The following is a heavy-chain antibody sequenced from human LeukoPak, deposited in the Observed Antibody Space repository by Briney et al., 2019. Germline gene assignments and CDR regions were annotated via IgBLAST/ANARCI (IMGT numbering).Heavy chain of an antibody. D-gene: IGHD6-13*01. CDR3: ARHFSSSWYTPYYFDY. CDR1: GYSFTNSW. J-gene: IGHJ4*02. V-gene: IGHV5-51*01. Sequence: GESLKISCKGSGYSFTNSWIGWVRQMPGIGREWMGIIYPGDSDTRYSPSLQGQVTISADESISTAYLQWSSLKASDTAMYYCARHFSSSWYTPYYFDYWGQGTLVTVSS. CDR2: IYPGDSDT.